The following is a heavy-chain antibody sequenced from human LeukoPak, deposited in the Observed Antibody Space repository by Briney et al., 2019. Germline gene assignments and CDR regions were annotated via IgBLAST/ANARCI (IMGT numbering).Heavy chain of an antibody. Sequence: GGSLRLSCAASGFTFSTYGVHWVRQAPGKGLEWVAVISYDGSDKYYADSVKGRFTISRDNSKNTLYLQMNSLRGEDTAVYYCARDRDGSSGWTRPFYYYYGMDVWGQGTTVTVSS. CDR1: GFTFSTYG. V-gene: IGHV3-30*03. CDR2: ISYDGSDK. D-gene: IGHD6-19*01. CDR3: ARDRDGSSGWTRPFYYYYGMDV. J-gene: IGHJ6*02.